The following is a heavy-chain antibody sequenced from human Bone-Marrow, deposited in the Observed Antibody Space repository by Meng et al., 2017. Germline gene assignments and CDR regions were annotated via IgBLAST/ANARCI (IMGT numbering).Heavy chain of an antibody. V-gene: IGHV3-11*04. J-gene: IGHJ4*02. CDR3: APSGVRGVPLGY. D-gene: IGHD3-10*01. CDR2: ISSSGSTI. Sequence: GESLKISCAASGFTFSNAWMSWVRQAPGKGLEWVSYISSSGSTIYYADSVKGRFTISRDNAKNSLYLQMNSLRAEDTAVYYCAPSGVRGVPLGYWGQGTLVTVSS. CDR1: GFTFSNAW.